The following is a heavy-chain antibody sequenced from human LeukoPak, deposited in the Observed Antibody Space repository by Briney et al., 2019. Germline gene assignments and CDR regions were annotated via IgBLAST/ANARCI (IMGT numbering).Heavy chain of an antibody. CDR2: INHSGST. D-gene: IGHD3-10*01. J-gene: IGHJ4*02. V-gene: IGHV4-34*01. CDR3: ARGPPIVRGVIAY. Sequence: SETLSLTCAVYGGSFSGYYWSWIRQPPGKGLEWIGEINHSGSTNYNPSLKSRVTISVDTSKNQFSLKLSSVTAADTAVYYCARGPPIVRGVIAYWGQGTLVTVSS. CDR1: GGSFSGYY.